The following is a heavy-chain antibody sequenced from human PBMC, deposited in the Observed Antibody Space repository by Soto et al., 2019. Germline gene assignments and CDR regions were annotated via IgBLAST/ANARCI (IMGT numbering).Heavy chain of an antibody. V-gene: IGHV3-74*01. D-gene: IGHD2-2*01. CDR2: INGDGTTT. J-gene: IGHJ3*02. CDR1: GFPFGPFY. CDR3: ARDRGYPDSFDI. Sequence: EVQLVESGGGLIQPGESLRLACAASGFPFGPFYMQWVRHSPGKGLEWVSHINGDGTTTVYADSVKGRFTISRDNAKNTRYLKMTSLRAEDTSVYYWARDRGYPDSFDIWGQGTMVTVSS.